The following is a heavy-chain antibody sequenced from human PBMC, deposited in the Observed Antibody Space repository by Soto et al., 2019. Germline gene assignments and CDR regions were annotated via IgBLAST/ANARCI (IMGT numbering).Heavy chain of an antibody. V-gene: IGHV3-23*01. J-gene: IGHJ4*02. CDR3: AKGDSSWSYLDF. CDR2: ISGSGGGT. Sequence: EVQLLESGGGLVQPGGSLRLSCAASGFTFSSYAMSWVRQAPGKGLEWVSIISGSGGGTYYADSVKGRFTISRDNSKNTLYLQVNSLRAEDTAVYYCAKGDSSWSYLDFWGQGTLVTVSS. D-gene: IGHD6-13*01. CDR1: GFTFSSYA.